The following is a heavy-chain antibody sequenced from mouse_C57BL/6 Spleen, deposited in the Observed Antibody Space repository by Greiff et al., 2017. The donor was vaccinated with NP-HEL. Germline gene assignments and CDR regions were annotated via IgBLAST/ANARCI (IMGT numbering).Heavy chain of an antibody. J-gene: IGHJ3*01. Sequence: QVQLQQPGAELVMPGASVKLSCKASGYTFTSYWMHWVKQRPGQGLEWIGEIDPSDSYTNYNHKFQGKSTLTVDKSSSTAYMQLRSLTSEDSAVYYCARRRDYDQAWFAYWGQGTLVTVSA. D-gene: IGHD2-4*01. CDR3: ARRRDYDQAWFAY. CDR1: GYTFTSYW. V-gene: IGHV1-69*01. CDR2: IDPSDSYT.